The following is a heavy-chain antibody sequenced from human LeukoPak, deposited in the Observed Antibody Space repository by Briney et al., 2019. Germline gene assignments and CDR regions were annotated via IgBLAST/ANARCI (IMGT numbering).Heavy chain of an antibody. J-gene: IGHJ4*02. Sequence: PSETLSLTCAVYGGSFSGYYWSWIRQPPGKGLEWIGEINHSGSTNYNPSLKSRVTISVDTSKNQFSLKLSSVTAADTAVYYCARLDSSSWYARSYYFDNWGQGTLVTVSS. CDR1: GGSFSGYY. CDR2: INHSGST. CDR3: ARLDSSSWYARSYYFDN. D-gene: IGHD6-13*01. V-gene: IGHV4-34*01.